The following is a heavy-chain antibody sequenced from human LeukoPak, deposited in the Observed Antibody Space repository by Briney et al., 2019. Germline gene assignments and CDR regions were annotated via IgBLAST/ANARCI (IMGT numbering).Heavy chain of an antibody. CDR2: INWNGGST. CDR1: GFTFDDYG. CDR3: AREGGSYRAPYFDY. V-gene: IGHV3-20*04. J-gene: IGHJ4*02. D-gene: IGHD1-26*01. Sequence: GGSLRLSCAASGFTFDDYGMSWVRQAPGKGLEWVSGINWNGGSTGYAGSVKGRFTISRDNAKNSLYLQMNSLRAEDTALYYCAREGGSYRAPYFDYWGQGTLVTVSS.